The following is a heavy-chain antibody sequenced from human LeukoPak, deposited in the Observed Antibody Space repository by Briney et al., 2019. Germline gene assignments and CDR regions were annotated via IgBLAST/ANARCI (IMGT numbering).Heavy chain of an antibody. CDR3: ARDSTYSSSWYGRGYYYYYGMDV. Sequence: GGSLRLSCAASGFTFSSNYMSWVRQAPGKGLEWVSVIYSGGSTYYSDSVKGRFTISRDNSKNTLYLQMNSLRAEDTAVYYCARDSTYSSSWYGRGYYYYYGMDVWGQGTTVTVSS. D-gene: IGHD6-13*01. CDR2: IYSGGST. CDR1: GFTFSSNY. J-gene: IGHJ6*02. V-gene: IGHV3-66*01.